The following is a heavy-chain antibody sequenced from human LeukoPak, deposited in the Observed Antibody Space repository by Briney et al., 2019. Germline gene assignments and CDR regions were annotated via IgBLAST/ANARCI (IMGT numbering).Heavy chain of an antibody. CDR3: ARDQRRYYYGSGSYYLALDY. V-gene: IGHV3-11*06. J-gene: IGHJ4*02. Sequence: PGGSLRLSCAASGFTFSDYYMSWIRQAPGKGLEWVSYISSSSSYTNYADSVKGRFTISRDNAKNSLYLQMNSLRAEDTAVYYCARDQRRYYYGSGSYYLALDYWGRGTLVTVSS. CDR1: GFTFSDYY. D-gene: IGHD3-10*01. CDR2: ISSSSSYT.